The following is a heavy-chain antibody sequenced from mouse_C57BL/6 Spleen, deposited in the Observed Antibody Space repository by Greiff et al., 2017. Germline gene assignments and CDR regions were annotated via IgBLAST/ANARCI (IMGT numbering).Heavy chain of an antibody. V-gene: IGHV5-9*01. CDR3: ARQGSGYGAMDY. D-gene: IGHD3-2*02. CDR1: GFTFSSYT. CDR2: ISGGGGNT. J-gene: IGHJ4*01. Sequence: EVHLVESGGGLVKPGGSLKLSCAASGFTFSSYTMSWVRQTPEKRLEWVATISGGGGNTYYPDSVKGRFTISRDNAKNTLYLQMSSLRSEDTALYYCARQGSGYGAMDYWGQGTSVTVSS.